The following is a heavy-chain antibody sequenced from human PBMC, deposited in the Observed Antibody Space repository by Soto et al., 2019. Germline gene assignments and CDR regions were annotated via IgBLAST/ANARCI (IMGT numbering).Heavy chain of an antibody. V-gene: IGHV1-3*05. Sequence: QVQLVQSGAEEKKPGASVKVSCKASGYTFSTYAIHWVRQAPGQRPEWMGWINADTGYTKYSQKFLGRVTFTSDTSATTAYMELSSLRSEYTAVYYCARYGDHPLWGQGTLVTVSS. CDR1: GYTFSTYA. J-gene: IGHJ4*02. D-gene: IGHD4-17*01. CDR2: INADTGYT. CDR3: ARYGDHPL.